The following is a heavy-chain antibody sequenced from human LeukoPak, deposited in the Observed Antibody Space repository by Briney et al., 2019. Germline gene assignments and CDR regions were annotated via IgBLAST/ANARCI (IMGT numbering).Heavy chain of an antibody. Sequence: SETLSLTCTVSGGSVSSGSYYWSWIRQPPGKGLEWIGYIYYSGSTNYNPSLKSRVTISVDTSKNQFSLKLSSVTAAGTAVYYCARHRRGDPFDYWGQGTLVTVSS. CDR3: ARHRRGDPFDY. D-gene: IGHD3-10*01. CDR1: GGSVSSGSYY. V-gene: IGHV4-61*01. CDR2: IYYSGST. J-gene: IGHJ4*02.